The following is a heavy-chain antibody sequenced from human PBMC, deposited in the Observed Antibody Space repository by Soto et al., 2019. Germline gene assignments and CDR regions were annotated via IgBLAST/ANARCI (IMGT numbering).Heavy chain of an antibody. V-gene: IGHV5-51*03. CDR1: GYSFTSYW. J-gene: IGHJ4*02. Sequence: EVQLVQSGAEVKKPGESLKISCKGSGYSFTSYWIGWVRQMPGKGLEWMGIIYPGDSDTRYSPSFQGQVTISADKSISTAYLQWSSLKASDTAMYYCASSFARYNWNYGADYWGQGTLVTVSS. CDR3: ASSFARYNWNYGADY. CDR2: IYPGDSDT. D-gene: IGHD1-7*01.